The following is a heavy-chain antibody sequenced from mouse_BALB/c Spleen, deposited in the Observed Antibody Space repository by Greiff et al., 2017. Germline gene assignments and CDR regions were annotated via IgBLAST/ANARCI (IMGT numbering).Heavy chain of an antibody. J-gene: IGHJ2*01. D-gene: IGHD1-1*01. CDR1: GFNIKDTY. CDR2: IDPANGNT. CDR3: ARGSRFDY. Sequence: VQLQQSGAELVKPGASVKLSCTASGFNIKDTYMHWVKQRPEQGLEWIGRIDPANGNTKYDPKFQGKATIKADTSSNTAYLQLSSLTSEDTAVYYCARGSRFDYWGQGTTLTVSS. V-gene: IGHV14-3*02.